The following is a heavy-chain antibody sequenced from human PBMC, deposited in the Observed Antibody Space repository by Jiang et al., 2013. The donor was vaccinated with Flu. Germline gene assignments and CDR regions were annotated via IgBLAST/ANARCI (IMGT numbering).Heavy chain of an antibody. V-gene: IGHV1-69*01. J-gene: IGHJ6*02. CDR2: IIPIFGIA. CDR3: ARDDIVVVPAAISDPGRYYYYGMDV. D-gene: IGHD2-2*02. CDR1: FSSYA. Sequence: FSSYAISWVRQAPGQGLEWMGGIIPIFGIANYAQKFQGRVTITADESTSTAYMELSSLRSEDTAVYYCARDDIVVVPAAISDPGRYYYYGMDVWGQGTTVTVSS.